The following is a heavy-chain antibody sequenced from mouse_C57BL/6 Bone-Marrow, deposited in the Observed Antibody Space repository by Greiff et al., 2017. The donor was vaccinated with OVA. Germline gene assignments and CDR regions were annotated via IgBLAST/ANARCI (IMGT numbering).Heavy chain of an antibody. CDR2: IWRGGST. J-gene: IGHJ1*03. D-gene: IGHD1-1*01. CDR3: AKTGFVTTVVATLDWYFDG. CDR1: GFSLTSYG. Sequence: VQLQQSGPGLVQPSQSLSITCTVSGFSLTSYGVHWVRQPPGTGLEWLGVIWRGGSTDYNAAFISRPSISQDNSKSQVFFKMYSLQADNTAIYYCAKTGFVTTVVATLDWYFDGWGTGTTVTVSS. V-gene: IGHV2-4*01.